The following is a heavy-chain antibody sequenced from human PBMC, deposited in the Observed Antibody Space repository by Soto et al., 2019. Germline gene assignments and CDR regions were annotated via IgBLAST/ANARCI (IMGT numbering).Heavy chain of an antibody. V-gene: IGHV1-69*08. CDR1: GGTFGTYT. Sequence: QVQLVQSGSEVRKPGSSINVSCQASGGTFGTYTFSWVRQAPGQGLHWMGEIIPMFRTTKYAPKFQDRLTLTADKSTTTVYMELNSLTFDDTAVYYCAGGDGGADAFDLWGQGTMIIVSS. J-gene: IGHJ3*01. D-gene: IGHD3-16*01. CDR3: AGGDGGADAFDL. CDR2: IIPMFRTT.